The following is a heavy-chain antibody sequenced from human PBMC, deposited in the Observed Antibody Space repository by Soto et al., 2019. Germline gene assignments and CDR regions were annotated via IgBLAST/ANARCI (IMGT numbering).Heavy chain of an antibody. CDR2: INWKSDI. CDR1: GFTFDDNA. V-gene: IGHV3-9*01. Sequence: GGSLRLSCAVSGFTFDDNAMHWVRQAPEKGLEWVAGINWKSDISYEDAVKGRFTITRDNSKNTLYLQMNSLRAEDTAVYYCASNDFWSGWTIDYWGQGTLVTVSS. D-gene: IGHD3-3*01. J-gene: IGHJ4*02. CDR3: ASNDFWSGWTIDY.